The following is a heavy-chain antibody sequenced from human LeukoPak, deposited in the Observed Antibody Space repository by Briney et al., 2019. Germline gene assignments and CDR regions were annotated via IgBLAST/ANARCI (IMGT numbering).Heavy chain of an antibody. V-gene: IGHV5-51*01. CDR3: ATSPVEMATIRVDWYFDL. Sequence: GESLKISCKGSGDSYTNYWIGWVRQMPGKGLEWMGIIYLGDYETRYSPSFQGQVTISADKSISTAYLQWSSLKASDTAMYYCATSPVEMATIRVDWYFDLWGRGTLVTVSS. CDR2: IYLGDYET. D-gene: IGHD5-24*01. CDR1: GDSYTNYW. J-gene: IGHJ2*01.